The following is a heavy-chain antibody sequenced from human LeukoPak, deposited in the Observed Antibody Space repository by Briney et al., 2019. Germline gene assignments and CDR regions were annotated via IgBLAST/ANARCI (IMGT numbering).Heavy chain of an antibody. J-gene: IGHJ4*02. D-gene: IGHD6-19*01. CDR3: GRRRYSSTSDYFDY. V-gene: IGHV4-34*01. CDR2: TNHSGST. Sequence: PSETLSLTCAVYGGSFSGYYWSWIRQPPGKGLEWIGETNHSGSTNYNPSLKSRVTISVDTSKNQFSLNLRSVTAADTAVYFCGRRRYSSTSDYFDYWGQGSLVTVSS. CDR1: GGSFSGYY.